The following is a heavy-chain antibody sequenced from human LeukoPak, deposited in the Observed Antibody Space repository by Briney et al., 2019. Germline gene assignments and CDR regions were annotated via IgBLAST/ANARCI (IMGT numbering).Heavy chain of an antibody. CDR1: GGSISTGSYS. D-gene: IGHD3-10*01. V-gene: IGHV4-61*02. CDR2: IYTSGST. Sequence: SQTLSLTCTLSGGSISTGSYSWNWIRQPAGKGLEWVGRIYTSGSTNYNPSLKSRVTISVDTSKNQFSLKLSSVTAADTAVYYCARDYGSGDQKCFDPWGQGTLVTVSS. CDR3: ARDYGSGDQKCFDP. J-gene: IGHJ5*02.